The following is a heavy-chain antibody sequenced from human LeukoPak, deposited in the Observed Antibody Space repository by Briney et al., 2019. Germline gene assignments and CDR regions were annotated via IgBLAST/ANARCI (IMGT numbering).Heavy chain of an antibody. V-gene: IGHV3-43*02. J-gene: IGHJ4*02. CDR3: AKDGAFKWNDGGFFGS. D-gene: IGHD1-20*01. CDR2: ISDGGSET. CDR1: GFTFDAYG. Sequence: PGGSLRLSCAASGFTFDAYGMHWVRQAAGKGLEWVSLISDGGSETYYANSVKGRFTISRDNSKNSLYLQVNSLSAEDTALYYCAKDGAFKWNDGGFFGSWGQGTLVIVSS.